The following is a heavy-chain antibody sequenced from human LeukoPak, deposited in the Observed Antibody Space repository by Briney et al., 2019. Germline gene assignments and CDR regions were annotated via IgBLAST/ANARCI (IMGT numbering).Heavy chain of an antibody. V-gene: IGHV3-30*02. D-gene: IGHD6-19*01. J-gene: IGHJ4*02. CDR1: GFTFSSYG. CDR2: IRYDGSNN. CDR3: AKDQWLVLDY. Sequence: PGGSLRLSSAASGFTFSSYGMHWVRQAPGKGLEWVAFIRYDGSNNYYADSVKGRFTISRDNSKNTLYLQMNSLRAEDTAVYSCAKDQWLVLDYWGQGTLVTVSS.